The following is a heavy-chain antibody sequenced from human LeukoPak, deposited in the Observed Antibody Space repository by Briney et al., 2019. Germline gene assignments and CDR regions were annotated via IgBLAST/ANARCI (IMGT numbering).Heavy chain of an antibody. Sequence: SETLSLTCTVSGGSINTKTHYWACIRQTPGKGLEWIGSVFYNGNTYYNPSLKSRVTISVDTSKNQFSPRLTSVTAADTAVYYCAKHGEDSSGYYADFFDHCGQGTLVTVSS. CDR3: AKHGEDSSGYYADFFDH. J-gene: IGHJ4*02. V-gene: IGHV4-39*01. CDR1: GGSINTKTHY. D-gene: IGHD3-22*01. CDR2: VFYNGNT.